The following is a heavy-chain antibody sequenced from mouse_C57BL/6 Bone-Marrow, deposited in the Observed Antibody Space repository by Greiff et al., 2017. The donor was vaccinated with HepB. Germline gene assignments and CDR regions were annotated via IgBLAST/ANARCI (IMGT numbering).Heavy chain of an antibody. CDR2: IDPENGDT. CDR1: GFNIKDDY. CDR3: TTTLYGSSYGRGDY. D-gene: IGHD1-1*01. V-gene: IGHV14-4*01. Sequence: EVQLQQSGAELVRPGASVKLSCTASGFNIKDDYMHWVKQRPEQGLEWIGWIDPENGDTEYASKFQGKATITADTSSNTAYLQLRSLTSEDTAVYYCTTTLYGSSYGRGDYWGQGTTLTVYS. J-gene: IGHJ2*01.